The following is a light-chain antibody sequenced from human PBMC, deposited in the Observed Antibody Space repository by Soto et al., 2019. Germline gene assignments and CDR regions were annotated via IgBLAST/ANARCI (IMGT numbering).Light chain of an antibody. CDR1: QSVTSNY. Sequence: ASQSVTSNYLAWYQQKPGQAPRLLIFGASIRVTGIPDRFIGSETGTDYIVMRCRLESEAVVLYYCAPYAAALTTFREGTKVDIK. V-gene: IGKV3-20*01. CDR2: GAS. J-gene: IGKJ1*01. CDR3: APYAAALTT.